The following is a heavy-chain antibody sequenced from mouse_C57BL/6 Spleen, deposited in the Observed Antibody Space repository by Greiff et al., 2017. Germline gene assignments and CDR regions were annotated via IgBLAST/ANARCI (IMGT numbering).Heavy chain of an antibody. CDR2: ISSGSSTI. Sequence: EVKLVESGGGLVKPGGSLKLSCAASGFTFSDYGMHWVRQAPEKGLEWVAYISSGSSTIYYADTVKGRFTISRDNAKNTLFLQMTSLRSEDTAMXYCAKGLLRWFAYWGQGTLVTVSA. V-gene: IGHV5-17*01. CDR3: AKGLLRWFAY. J-gene: IGHJ3*01. CDR1: GFTFSDYG. D-gene: IGHD1-1*01.